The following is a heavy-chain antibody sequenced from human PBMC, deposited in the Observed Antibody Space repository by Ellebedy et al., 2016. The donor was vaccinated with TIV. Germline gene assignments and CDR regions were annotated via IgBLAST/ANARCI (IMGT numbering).Heavy chain of an antibody. CDR3: AREGHYYYMDV. CDR2: TYYRSKWYN. CDR1: GDSVSSNSSV. Sequence: SQTLSLTXXISGDSVSSNSSVWNWIRQSPSRGLEWLGRTYYRSKWYNDYALSVKSRITINPDTSKNQFSLHLHSVTPEDPAVYFCAREGHYYYMDVWGKGTTVTVSS. J-gene: IGHJ6*03. V-gene: IGHV6-1*01.